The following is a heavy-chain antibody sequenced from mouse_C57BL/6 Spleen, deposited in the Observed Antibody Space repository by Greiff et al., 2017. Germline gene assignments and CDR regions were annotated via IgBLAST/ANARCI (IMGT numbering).Heavy chain of an antibody. CDR2: FHPYNDDT. J-gene: IGHJ4*01. CDR3: ARGEYYEDYYAMDY. CDR1: GYTFTTYP. V-gene: IGHV1-47*01. D-gene: IGHD2-4*01. Sequence: VKLMESGAELVKPGASVKMSCKASGYTFTTYPIEWMKQNHGKSLEWIGNFHPYNDDTKYNEKFKGKATLTVEKSSSTVYLELSRLTSDDSAVYYCARGEYYEDYYAMDYWGQGTSVTVSS.